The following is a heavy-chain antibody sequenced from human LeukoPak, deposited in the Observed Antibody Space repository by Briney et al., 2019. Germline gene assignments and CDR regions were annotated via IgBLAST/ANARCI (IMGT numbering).Heavy chain of an antibody. CDR3: ARNAVGSYYGMDV. CDR1: GYSFTSYW. V-gene: IGHV5-51*01. CDR2: IYSGDSDT. D-gene: IGHD2-2*01. J-gene: IGHJ6*02. Sequence: GESLKISCKGSGYSFTSYWIGWVRQMPGKGLEWMGIIYSGDSDTRYSPSFQGQVTISADKSISTAYLQWSSLKASDTAMYYCARNAVGSYYGMDVWGQGTTVTVSS.